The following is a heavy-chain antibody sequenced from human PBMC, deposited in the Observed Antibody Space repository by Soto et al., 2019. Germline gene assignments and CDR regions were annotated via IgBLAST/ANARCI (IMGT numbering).Heavy chain of an antibody. CDR2: ISGSGGST. D-gene: IGHD2-2*01. CDR1: GFTFSSYA. Sequence: PGGSLTLSCAASGFTFSSYAMSWVRQAPGKGLEWVSAISGSGGSTYYADSAKGRFTISRDNSKNTLYLQMNGLRAEDTAVYYCAKDMYQLLFGAFDIWGQGTMVTVSS. CDR3: AKDMYQLLFGAFDI. V-gene: IGHV3-23*01. J-gene: IGHJ3*02.